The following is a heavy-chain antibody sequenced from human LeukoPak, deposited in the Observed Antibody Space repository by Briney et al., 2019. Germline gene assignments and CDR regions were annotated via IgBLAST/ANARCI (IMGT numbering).Heavy chain of an antibody. CDR2: MNPNSGNT. Sequence: ASVKVSCKASGYTFTSYDINWVRQATGQGLEWMGWMNPNSGNTGYAQKFQGRVTMTRNTSISTAYMELSSLRSEDTAAYYCARGGRSIMITFGGALFDYWGQGTLVTVSS. CDR1: GYTFTSYD. V-gene: IGHV1-8*01. CDR3: ARGGRSIMITFGGALFDY. J-gene: IGHJ4*02. D-gene: IGHD3-16*01.